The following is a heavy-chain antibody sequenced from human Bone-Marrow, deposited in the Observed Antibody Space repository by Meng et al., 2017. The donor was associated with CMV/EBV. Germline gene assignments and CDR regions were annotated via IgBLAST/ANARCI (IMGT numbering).Heavy chain of an antibody. Sequence: GGSLRLSFAASGFTFSSYAMTWVRQAPGKGLEWVSAISGSGGSTYYADPVKGRFTISRDNSKNTLYLQMNSLRAEDTAVYYCAKDACSSTRCHYWYFDLWGRGTRVTVYS. CDR1: GFTFSSYA. CDR2: ISGSGGST. CDR3: AKDACSSTRCHYWYFDL. J-gene: IGHJ2*01. D-gene: IGHD2-2*01. V-gene: IGHV3-23*01.